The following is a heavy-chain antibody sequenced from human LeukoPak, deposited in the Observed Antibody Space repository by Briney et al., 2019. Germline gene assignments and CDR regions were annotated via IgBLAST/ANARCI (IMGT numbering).Heavy chain of an antibody. D-gene: IGHD5-18*01. CDR2: FDPEDGET. Sequence: ASVKVSCKVSGYTLTELSMHWVRQAPGKGLGWMGGFDPEDGETIYAQKFQGRVTMTEDTSTDTAYMELSSLRSGDTAVYYCTTSDSYGEPFDYWGQGTLVTVSS. CDR1: GYTLTELS. J-gene: IGHJ4*02. CDR3: TTSDSYGEPFDY. V-gene: IGHV1-24*01.